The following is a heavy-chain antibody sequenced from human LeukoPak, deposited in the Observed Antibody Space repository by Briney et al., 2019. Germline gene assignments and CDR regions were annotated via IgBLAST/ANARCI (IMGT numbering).Heavy chain of an antibody. CDR1: GFTFSSYG. Sequence: PGGSLRLSCAASGFTFSSYGMHWVRQAPGKGLEWVAVISYDGSNKYYADPVKGRFTISRDNSKNTLYLQMNSLRAEDTAVYYCAKDGYSSFPYYFDYWGQGTLVTVSS. D-gene: IGHD6-19*01. CDR2: ISYDGSNK. CDR3: AKDGYSSFPYYFDY. V-gene: IGHV3-30*18. J-gene: IGHJ4*02.